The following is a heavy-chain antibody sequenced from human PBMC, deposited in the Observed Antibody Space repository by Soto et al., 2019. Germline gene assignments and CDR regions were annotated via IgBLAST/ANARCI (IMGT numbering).Heavy chain of an antibody. CDR1: GYSFTSYA. Sequence: GASVKVSCKASGYSFTSYAMHWVRQAPGQRLEWMGWINGGNGDTKYSQKFQGRVTITIDTSATTVSMELNNLKSEDTSFYYCAPSVIVGTGPLNWFGPRGQGTLVTVSS. V-gene: IGHV1-3*01. CDR2: INGGNGDT. D-gene: IGHD6-19*01. J-gene: IGHJ5*02. CDR3: APSVIVGTGPLNWFGP.